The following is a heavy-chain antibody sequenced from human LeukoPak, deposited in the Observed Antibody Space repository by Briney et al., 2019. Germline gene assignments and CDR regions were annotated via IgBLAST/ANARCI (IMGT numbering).Heavy chain of an antibody. CDR2: ISDIGST. J-gene: IGHJ4*02. D-gene: IGHD6-19*01. Sequence: GGSLRLSCAASGFTFSSYAMSWFRQAPGKGLEWVSGISDIGSTYYADSVKGRFTISRDNSKNTLYLQMNSLRAEDTAVYYCARAGTAVAGQYYWGQGTLVTVSS. CDR1: GFTFSSYA. V-gene: IGHV3-23*01. CDR3: ARAGTAVAGQYY.